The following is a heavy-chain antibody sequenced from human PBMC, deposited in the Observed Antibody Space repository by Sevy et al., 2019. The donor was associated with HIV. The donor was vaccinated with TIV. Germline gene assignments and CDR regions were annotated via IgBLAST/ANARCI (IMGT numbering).Heavy chain of an antibody. CDR2: VTSDGTT. CDR3: AGGDTTMITDLDY. J-gene: IGHJ4*02. D-gene: IGHD3-16*01. V-gene: IGHV3-23*01. CDR1: GLTLTTTV. Sequence: GGSLRLSCAASGLTLTTTVMSWVRQAPGKGLEWVADVTSDGTTYYADSVRDRFTVSRDNSKNTLYLQLNSLRADDTAVFYCAGGDTTMITDLDYWGQGTLVTVSS.